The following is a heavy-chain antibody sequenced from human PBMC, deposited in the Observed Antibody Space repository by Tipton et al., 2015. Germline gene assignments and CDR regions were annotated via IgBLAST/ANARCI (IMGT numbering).Heavy chain of an antibody. D-gene: IGHD3-16*02. CDR2: ISYNGST. J-gene: IGHJ5*01. CDR3: ARGGGDDYIWGSSRFDS. V-gene: IGHV4-30-4*01. CDR1: VVSITTGDYY. Sequence: TLFLTCTVSVVSITTGDYYWSWIRQPPGKGLEWIGHISYNGSTCCNPSLKSRLTTSIDTSKNQFSLNLTFVTAADTAMYYCARGGGDDYIWGSSRFDSWGQGILVTVSS.